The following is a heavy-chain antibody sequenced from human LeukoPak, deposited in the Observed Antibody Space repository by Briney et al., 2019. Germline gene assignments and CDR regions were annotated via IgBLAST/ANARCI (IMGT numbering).Heavy chain of an antibody. D-gene: IGHD3-16*01. V-gene: IGHV1-18*01. Sequence: GASVKVSCKASGYTFTSYGISWVRQAPGQGLEWMGWISAYNGNRNYAQKLQVRVTMTTDTSTSTAYMELRSLRSDDTAVYYCARSPENRGRYWFDPWGQGTLVTVSS. CDR2: ISAYNGNR. J-gene: IGHJ5*02. CDR3: ARSPENRGRYWFDP. CDR1: GYTFTSYG.